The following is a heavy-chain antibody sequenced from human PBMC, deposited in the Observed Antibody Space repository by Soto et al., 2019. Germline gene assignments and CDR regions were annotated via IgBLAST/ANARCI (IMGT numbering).Heavy chain of an antibody. D-gene: IGHD3-22*01. J-gene: IGHJ3*02. CDR2: IIPTVGVS. V-gene: IGHV1-69*04. CDR3: ARALTMSGDYYGSSGGGLDI. CDR1: GGTFSNYG. Sequence: QVKLVQSGAEVKKPGSSVKVSCKASGGTFSNYGVSWVRQAPGQGLEWMGRIIPTVGVSSYAQKFRGRVTSRAAKSTSTVDMELSRLRHEDAAVYYWARALTMSGDYYGSSGGGLDIWGQGTMVTVSS.